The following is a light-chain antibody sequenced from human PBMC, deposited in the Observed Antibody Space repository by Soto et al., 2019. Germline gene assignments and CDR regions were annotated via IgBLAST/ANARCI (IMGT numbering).Light chain of an antibody. Sequence: EIVLTQSPGTLPLSPGERATLSCSASQSVSSGYLAWYQHTPRQAPRLLIHGASRRAIGIPYRCSGSGSGTDYTITIRRLESEDFAGYYCQQYASSPWTFGQGTKGEIK. CDR1: QSVSSGY. CDR2: GAS. V-gene: IGKV3-20*01. CDR3: QQYASSPWT. J-gene: IGKJ1*01.